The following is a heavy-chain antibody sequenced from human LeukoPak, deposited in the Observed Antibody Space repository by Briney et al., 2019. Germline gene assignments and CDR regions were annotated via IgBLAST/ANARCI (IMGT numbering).Heavy chain of an antibody. D-gene: IGHD4-23*01. CDR1: VVTLRPYR. Sequence: GGSLRLSCAPSVVTLRPYRMRWVRQAPGKGLVWVSRINSDGSSTSYADSVKGRFTISRDNAKNTLYVQMNSLTAEDTAVYYCVRPDGRKGYDYWGQGTLVTVSS. CDR2: INSDGSST. J-gene: IGHJ4*02. V-gene: IGHV3-74*01. CDR3: VRPDGRKGYDY.